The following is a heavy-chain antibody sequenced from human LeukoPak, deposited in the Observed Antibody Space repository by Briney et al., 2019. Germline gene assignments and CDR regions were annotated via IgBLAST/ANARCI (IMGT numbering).Heavy chain of an antibody. CDR3: ARSAPYSSDWSVRSTTDYYGMDV. D-gene: IGHD6-19*01. V-gene: IGHV5-51*01. Sequence: TGESLKISCKGSGYSFTSYWIGWVRQMPGKGLEWMGIIYPGDSDTRYSPSFQGQVTISADKSISTAYLQWSSLKASDTAMYYCARSAPYSSDWSVRSTTDYYGMDVWGQGTTVTVSS. CDR2: IYPGDSDT. J-gene: IGHJ6*02. CDR1: GYSFTSYW.